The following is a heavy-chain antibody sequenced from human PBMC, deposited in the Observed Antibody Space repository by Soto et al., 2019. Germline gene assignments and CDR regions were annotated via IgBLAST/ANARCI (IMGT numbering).Heavy chain of an antibody. V-gene: IGHV1-46*01. CDR2: INPSRGET. Sequence: ASVKVSCKASGYSFTIYYMHWVRQAPGQGLEWMAIINPSRGETSYARKFQGRVAVTRDTSTSTVYMELSSLRSKDTAVYYCARGPGIQRGSVGSFDPWGQGTLVTVSS. J-gene: IGHJ5*02. CDR1: GYSFTIYY. D-gene: IGHD5-18*01. CDR3: ARGPGIQRGSVGSFDP.